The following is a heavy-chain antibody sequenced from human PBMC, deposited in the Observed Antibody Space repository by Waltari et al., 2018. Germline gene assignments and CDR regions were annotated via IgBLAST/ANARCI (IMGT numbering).Heavy chain of an antibody. Sequence: QVQLQESGPGLVKPSETLSLTCTVSGGSISSYYWSWIRQPPGKGLEWIGYIYYSGSTNYNPSLKSRVTISVDTSKNQFSLKLSSVTAADTAVYYCARVYVGVIDYWGQGTLVTVSS. J-gene: IGHJ4*02. V-gene: IGHV4-59*01. CDR1: GGSISSYY. CDR3: ARVYVGVIDY. CDR2: IYYSGST. D-gene: IGHD3-16*01.